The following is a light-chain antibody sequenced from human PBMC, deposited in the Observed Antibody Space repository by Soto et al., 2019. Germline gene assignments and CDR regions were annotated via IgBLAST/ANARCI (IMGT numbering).Light chain of an antibody. CDR2: DFI. CDR1: SDDVGGYDF. Sequence: QSVLTQPASMSGSPGQSITISCTGTSDDVGGYDFVSWYQQHPGKVPRLIIYDFIKRPSGVSHRFSGSKSGNTASLTISGLQIEEEADYYCASYTSSSTYLFGGGTKVTVL. CDR3: ASYTSSSTYL. J-gene: IGLJ3*02. V-gene: IGLV2-14*03.